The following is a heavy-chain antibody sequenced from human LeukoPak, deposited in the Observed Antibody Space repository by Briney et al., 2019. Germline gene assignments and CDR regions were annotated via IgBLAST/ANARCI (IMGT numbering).Heavy chain of an antibody. CDR1: GCTLTELS. CDR2: FDPEDGET. J-gene: IGHJ4*02. V-gene: IGHV1-24*01. CDR3: ATDLGSGSYTFDY. D-gene: IGHD3-10*01. Sequence: ASVKVSCKVSGCTLTELSMHWVRQAPGKGLEWMGGFDPEDGETIYAQKFQGRVTMTEDTSTDTAYMELSSLRSEDTAVYYCATDLGSGSYTFDYWGQGTLVTVSS.